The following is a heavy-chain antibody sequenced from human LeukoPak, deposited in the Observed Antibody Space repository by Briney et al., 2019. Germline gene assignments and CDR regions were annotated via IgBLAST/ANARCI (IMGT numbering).Heavy chain of an antibody. D-gene: IGHD2-8*02. Sequence: GGSLRLPCAASGFTFSRNAIHWVRQGPGKGLGWVSYIAHHGSNKYYADSVKGRFTISRDNSKRTLYLQMNSLRADDTAVYYCAKDGSWSCTDWGQGTLVTVSS. CDR2: IAHHGSNK. CDR1: GFTFSRNA. CDR3: AKDGSWSCTD. V-gene: IGHV3-30*02. J-gene: IGHJ4*02.